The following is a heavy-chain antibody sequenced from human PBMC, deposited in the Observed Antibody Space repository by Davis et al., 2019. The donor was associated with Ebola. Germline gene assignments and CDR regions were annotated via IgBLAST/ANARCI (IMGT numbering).Heavy chain of an antibody. D-gene: IGHD4-17*01. V-gene: IGHV1-3*01. CDR1: GYTFTSYA. CDR3: ATGGPTVTTGFDH. Sequence: ASVKVSCKASGYTFTSYAMHWVRQAPGQRLEWMGWINAGNGNTKYSQKFQGRVTITADKSTSTAYMELSSLRSEDTAVYYCATGGPTVTTGFDHWGQGTLVTVSS. CDR2: INAGNGNT. J-gene: IGHJ4*02.